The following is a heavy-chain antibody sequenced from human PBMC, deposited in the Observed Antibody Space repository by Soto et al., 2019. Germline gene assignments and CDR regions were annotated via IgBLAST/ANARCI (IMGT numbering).Heavy chain of an antibody. V-gene: IGHV3-7*01. J-gene: IGHJ5*02. CDR2: IKQDGSEK. D-gene: IGHD1-1*01. CDR1: GVTFSRNW. Sequence: EVQLVESGGGLVQPGGSLTLSCAASGVTFSRNWMSWVRPAPGKGLEWVANIKQDGSEKYYADAVKGRFTLSRDNVEKSLYLPMNSLRAEDTAVYYGARDGDGYPAWGQGTLVTVSS. CDR3: ARDGDGYPA.